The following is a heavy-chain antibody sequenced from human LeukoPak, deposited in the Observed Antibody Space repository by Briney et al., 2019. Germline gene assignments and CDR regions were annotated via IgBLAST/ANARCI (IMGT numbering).Heavy chain of an antibody. Sequence: SETLSLTCTVSGGSISSYYWNWIRQPPGRGLEWIGYLYSSGSTNYNSSLKSRVTISEDTSRNQFSLKLTSVTAADTAVYYCARRVTTVTTDWYFDLWGRGTLVTVSS. J-gene: IGHJ2*01. CDR2: LYSSGST. CDR3: ARRVTTVTTDWYFDL. D-gene: IGHD4-17*01. CDR1: GGSISSYY. V-gene: IGHV4-4*09.